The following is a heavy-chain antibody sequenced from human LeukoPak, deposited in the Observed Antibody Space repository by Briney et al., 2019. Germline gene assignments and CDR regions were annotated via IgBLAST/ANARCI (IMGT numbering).Heavy chain of an antibody. CDR3: ARDGLSSSWQTYYYYGMDV. D-gene: IGHD6-13*01. CDR1: GYTFTSYG. J-gene: IGHJ6*02. Sequence: ASVKVSCQACGYTFTSYGISWVRQAPGQGREWMGWISAYNGNTNYAQKLQGRVTMTTDTSTSTAYMELRSLRSDDTAVYYCARDGLSSSWQTYYYYGMDVWGQGTTVTVSS. CDR2: ISAYNGNT. V-gene: IGHV1-18*01.